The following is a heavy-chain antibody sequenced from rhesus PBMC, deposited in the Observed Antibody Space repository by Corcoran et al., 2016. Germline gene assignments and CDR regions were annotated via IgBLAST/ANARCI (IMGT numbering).Heavy chain of an antibody. CDR1: GGSVSSSDW. CDR2: ISGSSGST. Sequence: QVQLQESGPGLVKPSETLSLTCAVSGGSVSSSDWWSWIRQPPGKGLEWIGYISGSSGSTYYNPSLQRRVTISTDTSKNQFSLKLSSVTAADTAVYYCARGGTVTFFDYWGQGVLVTVSS. J-gene: IGHJ4*01. CDR3: ARGGTVTFFDY. D-gene: IGHD4-23*01. V-gene: IGHV4-65*01.